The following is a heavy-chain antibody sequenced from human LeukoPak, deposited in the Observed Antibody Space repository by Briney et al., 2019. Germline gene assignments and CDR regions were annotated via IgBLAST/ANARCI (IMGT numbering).Heavy chain of an antibody. J-gene: IGHJ3*02. CDR2: ISSSGSTI. Sequence: GGSLRLSCAASGFTFSDYYMSWVRQAPGKGLEWVSYISSSGSTIYYADSVKGRFTISSDNAKNSLYLQMNSLRAEDTAVYYCAGVVGRTYAFDIWGQGTMVTVSS. D-gene: IGHD1-26*01. CDR1: GFTFSDYY. CDR3: AGVVGRTYAFDI. V-gene: IGHV3-11*01.